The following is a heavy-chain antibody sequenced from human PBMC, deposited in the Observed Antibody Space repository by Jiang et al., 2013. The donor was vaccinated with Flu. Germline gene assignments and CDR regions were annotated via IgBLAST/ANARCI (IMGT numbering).Heavy chain of an antibody. J-gene: IGHJ4*02. V-gene: IGHV1-46*01. CDR2: INPRDGVT. D-gene: IGHD2-2*01. Sequence: SGAEVKKPGASVKVSCKPSGYSFITYYMHWVRQAPGQGLEWVGIINPRDGVTSYTQTLQGRVTLSRDTSTSTLYMELSSLRSDDTAVYYCARALGAYCSSTSCYQEGGDYWGQGTQVTVSS. CDR1: GYSFITYY. CDR3: ARALGAYCSSTSCYQEGGDY.